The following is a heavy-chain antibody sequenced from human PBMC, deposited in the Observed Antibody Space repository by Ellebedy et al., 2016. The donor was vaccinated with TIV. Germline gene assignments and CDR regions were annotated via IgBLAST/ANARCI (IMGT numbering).Heavy chain of an antibody. Sequence: GGSLRLSXAASGFTFSSYSMNWVRQAPGKGLEWVSSISSSSSYIYYADSVKGRFTISRDNAKNSLYLQMNSLRAEDTAVYYCANLSQGPIAARLLDYYYGMDGWGQGTTVTVSS. CDR3: ANLSQGPIAARLLDYYYGMDG. D-gene: IGHD6-6*01. J-gene: IGHJ6*02. CDR1: GFTFSSYS. CDR2: ISSSSSYI. V-gene: IGHV3-21*01.